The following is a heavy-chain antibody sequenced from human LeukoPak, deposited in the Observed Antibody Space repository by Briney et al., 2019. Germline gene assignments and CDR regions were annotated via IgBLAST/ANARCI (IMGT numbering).Heavy chain of an antibody. J-gene: IGHJ3*02. D-gene: IGHD7-27*01. Sequence: SETLSLTCTVSGGSISSYYWSWIRQPAGKGLEWIGCIYTSGSTNYNPSLKSRVTMSVDTSKNQFSLKLSSVTAADTAVYYCARDPWVRGAFDIWGQGTMVTVSS. CDR3: ARDPWVRGAFDI. CDR1: GGSISSYY. CDR2: IYTSGST. V-gene: IGHV4-4*07.